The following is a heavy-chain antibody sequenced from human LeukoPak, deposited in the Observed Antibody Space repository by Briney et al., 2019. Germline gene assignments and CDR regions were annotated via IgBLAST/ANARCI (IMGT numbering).Heavy chain of an antibody. CDR3: ARLTYREYYYYYGMDV. Sequence: RRASVKVSCKASGYTFTGYYMHWVRQAPGQGLEWMGWINPNSGGTNYAQKFQGRVTMTRDTSISTAYMELSRLRSDDTAVYYCARLTYREYYYYYGMDVWGQGTTVIVSS. CDR1: GYTFTGYY. V-gene: IGHV1-2*02. CDR2: INPNSGGT. D-gene: IGHD1-14*01. J-gene: IGHJ6*02.